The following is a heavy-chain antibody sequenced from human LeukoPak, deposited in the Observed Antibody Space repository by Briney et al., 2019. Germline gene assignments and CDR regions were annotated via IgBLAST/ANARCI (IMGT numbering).Heavy chain of an antibody. J-gene: IGHJ4*02. CDR1: GYTFTSYA. CDR3: ARVRWELRYFDY. Sequence: ASVKVSCKASGYTFTSYAMHWVRQAPGQRLEWMGWINAGNGNTKYSQKFQGRVTMTTDTSTSTAYMELRSLRSDDTAVYYCARVRWELRYFDYWGQGTLVTVSS. CDR2: INAGNGNT. V-gene: IGHV1-3*01. D-gene: IGHD1-26*01.